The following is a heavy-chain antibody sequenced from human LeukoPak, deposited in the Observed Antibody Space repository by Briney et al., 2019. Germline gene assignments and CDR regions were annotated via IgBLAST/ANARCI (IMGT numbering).Heavy chain of an antibody. V-gene: IGHV3-74*01. CDR3: GRNSNDYVWGSYFHWFDP. D-gene: IGHD3-16*01. J-gene: IGHJ5*02. CDR2: INSDGSST. CDR1: GFTFSSYW. Sequence: PGGSLRLSCAASGFTFSSYWMHWVRQAPGKGLVWVSRINSDGSSTSYADSVKGRFTISRDNAKNTLYLQMNSLRAEDTAVYYCGRNSNDYVWGSYFHWFDPWGQGTLVTVSS.